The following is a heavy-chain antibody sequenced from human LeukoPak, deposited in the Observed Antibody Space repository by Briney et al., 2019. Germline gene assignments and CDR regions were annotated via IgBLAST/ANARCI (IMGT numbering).Heavy chain of an antibody. Sequence: GGSLRLSCEASGFTFSSYSMNWVRQAPGKGLEWVSSIRSSSSYIYYADSVKGRFTISRDNAKNSLYLQMNSLRAEDTAVYYRARDMESHILTGYPNWFDPWGQGTLVTVSS. D-gene: IGHD3-9*01. J-gene: IGHJ5*02. V-gene: IGHV3-21*01. CDR3: ARDMESHILTGYPNWFDP. CDR2: IRSSSSYI. CDR1: GFTFSSYS.